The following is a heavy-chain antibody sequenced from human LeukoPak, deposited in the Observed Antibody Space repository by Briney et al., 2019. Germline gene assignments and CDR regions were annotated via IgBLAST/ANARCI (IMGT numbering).Heavy chain of an antibody. V-gene: IGHV3-49*04. CDR1: GFTFGDYA. D-gene: IGHD3-10*01. J-gene: IGHJ6*04. Sequence: GGSLRLSCTASGFTFGDYAMSWARQAPGKGLEWVGFIRSKAYGGTTEYAASVKGRFTISRDDSKSIAYLQMNSLKTEDTAVYYCTRVPYYYGSGSLYYYYGMDVWGKGTTVTVSS. CDR3: TRVPYYYGSGSLYYYYGMDV. CDR2: IRSKAYGGTT.